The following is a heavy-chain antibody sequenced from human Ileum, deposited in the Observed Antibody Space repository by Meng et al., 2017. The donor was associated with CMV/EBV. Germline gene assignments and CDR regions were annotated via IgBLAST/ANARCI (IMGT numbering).Heavy chain of an antibody. D-gene: IGHD3-3*01. V-gene: IGHV4-34*01. Sequence: VYGGSFSGCYWSWIRQPPGKGLEWIGEINHSGSTNYTPSLKSRVTISLDTSKNQFSLKLSSVTAADTAVYYCARGLQGITIFGVVPGGGQGTLVTVSS. J-gene: IGHJ4*02. CDR1: GGSFSGCY. CDR3: ARGLQGITIFGVVPG. CDR2: INHSGST.